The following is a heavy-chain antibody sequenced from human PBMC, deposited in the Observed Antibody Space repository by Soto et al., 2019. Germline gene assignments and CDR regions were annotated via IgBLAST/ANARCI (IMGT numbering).Heavy chain of an antibody. D-gene: IGHD1-7*01. CDR3: ARLNYMVENALDI. J-gene: IGHJ3*02. Sequence: SETLSLTCSVSGVSISSHFCSWIRQAPRKGPGFVGYIYHTVNTNYNPALKSRVTLSMYTSKNQLSLHLSSMTAPDTAVYYCARLNYMVENALDIWGQGTMVTVSS. CDR2: IYHTVNT. CDR1: GVSISSHF. V-gene: IGHV4-59*11.